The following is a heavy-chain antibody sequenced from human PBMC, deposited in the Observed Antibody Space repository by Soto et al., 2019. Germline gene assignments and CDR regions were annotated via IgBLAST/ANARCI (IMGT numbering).Heavy chain of an antibody. CDR2: IYYSGST. J-gene: IGHJ4*02. CDR3: ARSIAAEIDY. CDR1: GCSVSNYD. Sequence: SVTMSLTCPVSGCSVSNYDLSWLRQPPGKGLEWIGYIYYSGSTNYNPSLKSRVTISVDTSKNQFSLKLSSVTAADTAVYYCARSIAAEIDYWGQGTLVTVSS. D-gene: IGHD6-13*01. V-gene: IGHV4-59*02.